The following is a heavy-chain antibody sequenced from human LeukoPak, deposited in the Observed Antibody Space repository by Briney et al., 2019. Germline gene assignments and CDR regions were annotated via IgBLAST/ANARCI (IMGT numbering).Heavy chain of an antibody. CDR2: IYYSGST. J-gene: IGHJ4*02. CDR3: ATTSYYYDSPDY. Sequence: SETLSLTCTVSAGSTSSSSYYWGWIRQPPGKGLQWIGSIYYSGSTYYNPSLKSRVTISVDTSKNQFSLKLSSVTAADTAVYYCATTSYYYDSPDYWGQGTLVTVSS. V-gene: IGHV4-39*01. D-gene: IGHD3-22*01. CDR1: AGSTSSSSYY.